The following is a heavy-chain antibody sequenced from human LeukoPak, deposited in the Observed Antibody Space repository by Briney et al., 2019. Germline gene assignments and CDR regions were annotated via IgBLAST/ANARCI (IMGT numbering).Heavy chain of an antibody. CDR1: GYSISNGYY. V-gene: IGHV4-38-2*02. J-gene: IGHJ3*02. Sequence: SETLSLTCTVSGYSISNGYYWGWIRQPPGKGLEWVGSIYHRGSTNYNPSLKSRVTISVDTSKNQFSLKLSSVTAADTAVYYCARPLLRYFEDAFDIWGQGTMVTVSS. CDR2: IYHRGST. D-gene: IGHD3-9*01. CDR3: ARPLLRYFEDAFDI.